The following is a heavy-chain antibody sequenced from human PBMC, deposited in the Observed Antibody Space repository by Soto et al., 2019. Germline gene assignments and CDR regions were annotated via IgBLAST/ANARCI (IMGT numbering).Heavy chain of an antibody. CDR1: GYPVTAYY. CDR2: INPATGAA. Sequence: QLHLVQSGAVVKKPGASVTVSCSASGYPVTAYYMHWVRQAPGRGLEWMGGINPATGAAKYTQTFQGRVTMTRDRSTSTVFMELSGLKSEDTAVFYWARGGGVGVAGSAAFDMWGQGTLVTVSS. V-gene: IGHV1-2*02. CDR3: ARGGGVGVAGSAAFDM. J-gene: IGHJ3*02. D-gene: IGHD3-3*01.